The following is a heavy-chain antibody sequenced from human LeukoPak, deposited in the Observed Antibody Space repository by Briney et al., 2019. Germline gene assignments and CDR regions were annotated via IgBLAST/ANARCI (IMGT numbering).Heavy chain of an antibody. J-gene: IGHJ4*02. CDR2: INPNSGGT. Sequence: GASVKVSCKASGYTFTGYCMHWVRQAPGQGLEWMGWINPNSGGTNYAQKVQGRVTMTRDTSISAVYMEMSRLRSDDTAVYYCARDGTGVYNLVQYWGQGTLVTVSS. V-gene: IGHV1-2*02. D-gene: IGHD5-24*01. CDR1: GYTFTGYC. CDR3: ARDGTGVYNLVQY.